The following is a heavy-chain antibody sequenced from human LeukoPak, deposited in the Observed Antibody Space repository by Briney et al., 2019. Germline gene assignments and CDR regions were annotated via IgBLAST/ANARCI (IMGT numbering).Heavy chain of an antibody. CDR3: TEAPKWGSHRGYFDY. Sequence: GGSLRLSCAASGFTLSSYAMSGVRQAPGKGLEWVSAISGSGGSTYYADSVRGRLTISRDNTKNTLYLQMNSLRAEDTATYYCTEAPKWGSHRGYFDYWGQGTLVTVSS. D-gene: IGHD3-16*01. J-gene: IGHJ4*02. CDR2: ISGSGGST. CDR1: GFTLSSYA. V-gene: IGHV3-23*01.